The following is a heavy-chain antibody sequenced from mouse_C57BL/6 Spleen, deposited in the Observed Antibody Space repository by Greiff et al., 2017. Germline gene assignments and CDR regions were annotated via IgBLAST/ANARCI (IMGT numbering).Heavy chain of an antibody. V-gene: IGHV1-61*01. D-gene: IGHD1-1*01. CDR3: ARSASDYSGRSYWYFDV. J-gene: IGHJ1*03. CDR1: GYTFTSYW. Sequence: VQLQQPGAELVRPGSSVKLSCTASGYTFTSYWMDWVKQRPGQGLEWIGNIYPSDSETHYNQKFKDKATLTVDKSSSTAYMQLSSLTSEDSSVYYCARSASDYSGRSYWYFDVWGTGTTVTVAS. CDR2: IYPSDSET.